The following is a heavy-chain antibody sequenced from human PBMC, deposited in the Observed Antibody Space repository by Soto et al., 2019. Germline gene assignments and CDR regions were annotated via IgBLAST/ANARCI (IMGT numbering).Heavy chain of an antibody. V-gene: IGHV4-59*08. J-gene: IGHJ5*02. CDR1: GGSMISYY. CDR2: IYHAGST. CDR3: ATQEVGGTYVYTFDP. D-gene: IGHD1-26*01. Sequence: SETLSLTCTVSGGSMISYYWSWIRQPPGRGLEWIGFIYHAGSTKYNPSLNSRVTISVDTSKNQFSLTVTSVTAADTAVYYCATQEVGGTYVYTFDPWGQGTLVTVSS.